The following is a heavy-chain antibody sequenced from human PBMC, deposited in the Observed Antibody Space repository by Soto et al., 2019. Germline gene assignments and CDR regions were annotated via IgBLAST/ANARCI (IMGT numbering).Heavy chain of an antibody. J-gene: IGHJ4*02. CDR2: INHSGST. CDR1: GGSFSDYY. V-gene: IGHV4-34*01. Sequence: QVQLQQWGAGLLKPSETLSLTCAVYGGSFSDYYWSWIRQPLGKGLEWIGEINHSGSTNYNPSLKSRVTISVDTSKNQFSLNLSSVTAADTAVYYCASMVRGVNWGQGTLVTVSS. CDR3: ASMVRGVN. D-gene: IGHD3-10*01.